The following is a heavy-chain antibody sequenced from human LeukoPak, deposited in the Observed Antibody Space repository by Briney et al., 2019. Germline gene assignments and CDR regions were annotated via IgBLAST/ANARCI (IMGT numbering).Heavy chain of an antibody. CDR1: GYTFTNYD. V-gene: IGHV1-8*03. Sequence: GASVKVSCKASGYTFTNYDINWVRQATGQGLEWMGWMNPNSGNTDYTQNFQGRGTITRNTSISTAYMELRSLSSEDTAVYYCARHGSGWTGDAFDIWGQGTMVTVSS. D-gene: IGHD6-19*01. CDR3: ARHGSGWTGDAFDI. J-gene: IGHJ3*02. CDR2: MNPNSGNT.